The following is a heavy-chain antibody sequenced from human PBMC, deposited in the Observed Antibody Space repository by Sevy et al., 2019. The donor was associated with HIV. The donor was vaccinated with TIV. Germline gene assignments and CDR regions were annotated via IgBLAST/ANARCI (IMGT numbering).Heavy chain of an antibody. V-gene: IGHV3-21*01. J-gene: IGHJ3*02. CDR1: GFTFSSYS. CDR3: ARDQPYYYDSSGYPTGFDI. CDR2: ISSSSSYI. Sequence: GGSLRPSCAASGFTFSSYSMNWVRQAPGKGLEWVSSISSSSSYIYYADSVKGRFTISRDNAKNSLYLQMNSMRAEDKAVYYCARDQPYYYDSSGYPTGFDIWGQGTMVTVSS. D-gene: IGHD3-22*01.